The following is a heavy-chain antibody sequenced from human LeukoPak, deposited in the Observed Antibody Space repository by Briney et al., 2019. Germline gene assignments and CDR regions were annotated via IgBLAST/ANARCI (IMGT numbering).Heavy chain of an antibody. D-gene: IGHD4-17*01. J-gene: IGHJ4*02. CDR3: AREGYGDYGDFHY. CDR2: ISSSSSTI. Sequence: RTGGSLRLSCAASGFTFSSYSMNWVRQAPGKGLEWVSYISSSSSTIYYADSVKGRFTISRDNAKNSLYLQMNSLRAEDTAVYYCAREGYGDYGDFHYWGQGTLVTVSS. CDR1: GFTFSSYS. V-gene: IGHV3-48*01.